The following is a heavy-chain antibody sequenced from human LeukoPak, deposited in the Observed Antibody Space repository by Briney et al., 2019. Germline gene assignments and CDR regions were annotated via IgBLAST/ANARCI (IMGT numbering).Heavy chain of an antibody. D-gene: IGHD3-10*01. CDR2: FYNSGRS. V-gene: IGHV4-59*01. Sequence: SETLSLTCTVSDDSISDYYRGWIRQPPGKGLEWIGYFYNSGRSTYNPSLKSRVTISADTSKNHFSLKLNSVTTADTAVYYCARYYYGSGSLDYWGQGTLVTVSS. CDR1: DDSISDYY. J-gene: IGHJ4*02. CDR3: ARYYYGSGSLDY.